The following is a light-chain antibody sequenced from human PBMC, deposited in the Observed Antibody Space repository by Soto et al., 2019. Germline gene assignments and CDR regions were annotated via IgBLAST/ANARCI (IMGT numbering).Light chain of an antibody. CDR1: ASNIGNNY. Sequence: QSVLTQPPSVSAAPGQNVTISCSGSASNIGNNYVSWYQQLPGTAPKLLIYDNDQRPSGIPDRFSASKSGTSATLGITGLQTGDEADYYCVTYDSSLSAVVFGRGTQLTVL. V-gene: IGLV1-51*01. CDR2: DND. CDR3: VTYDSSLSAVV. J-gene: IGLJ2*01.